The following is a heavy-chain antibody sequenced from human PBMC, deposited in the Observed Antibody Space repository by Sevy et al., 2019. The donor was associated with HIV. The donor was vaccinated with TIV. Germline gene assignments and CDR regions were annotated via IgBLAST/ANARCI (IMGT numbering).Heavy chain of an antibody. CDR2: IISIFGTA. D-gene: IGHD3-10*01. Sequence: ASVKVSCKASGGTFSSYAISWVRQAPGQGLEWMGGIISIFGTANYAQKFQGRVTITADESTSTAYMELSSLRSEDTAVYYCARGSVTMVQGVIGDYWGQGTLVTVSS. J-gene: IGHJ4*02. CDR1: GGTFSSYA. CDR3: ARGSVTMVQGVIGDY. V-gene: IGHV1-69*13.